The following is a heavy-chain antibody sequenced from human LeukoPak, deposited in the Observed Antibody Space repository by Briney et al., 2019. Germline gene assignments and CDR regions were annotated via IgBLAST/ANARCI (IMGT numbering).Heavy chain of an antibody. J-gene: IGHJ6*03. Sequence: AGGSLRLSCAASGFTFSSYWMSWVRQAPGKGLEWVANIKQDGSEKYYVDSVKGRFTISRDNAKNSLYLQMNSLRAEDTAVYYCARGIQLWQHYYYYYMDVWGKGTTVTVSS. CDR3: ARGIQLWQHYYYYYMDV. CDR1: GFTFSSYW. D-gene: IGHD5-18*01. CDR2: IKQDGSEK. V-gene: IGHV3-7*01.